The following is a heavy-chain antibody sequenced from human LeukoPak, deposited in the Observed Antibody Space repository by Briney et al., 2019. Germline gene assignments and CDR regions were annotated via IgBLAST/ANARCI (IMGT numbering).Heavy chain of an antibody. CDR2: TKSKAYGGTI. V-gene: IGHV3-49*04. CDR1: GFTFGDYA. Sequence: GGSLRLSCTASGFTFGDYAISWVRQAPGKGLEWVGFTKSKAYGGTIEYAAAVKGRFAISRDDSKSIAYLQMNSLKTEDTAMYYCTKDVLRTYSFVGYHHWGQGTLVTVSS. D-gene: IGHD1-26*01. CDR3: TKDVLRTYSFVGYHH. J-gene: IGHJ1*01.